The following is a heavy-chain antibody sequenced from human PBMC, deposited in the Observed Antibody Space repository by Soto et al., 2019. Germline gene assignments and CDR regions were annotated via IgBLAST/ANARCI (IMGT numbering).Heavy chain of an antibody. V-gene: IGHV1-18*01. CDR2: ISAYNGNT. CDR1: GYTFTSYG. J-gene: IGHJ4*02. Sequence: ASVKVSCKASGYTFTSYGISWVRQAPGQGLEWMGWISAYNGNTNYAQKLQGRVTMTTDTSTSTAYMELRSLRSDDTAVYYCARVPVHYDSSGLPNLPSLPRFDYWGQGTLVTVSS. D-gene: IGHD3-22*01. CDR3: ARVPVHYDSSGLPNLPSLPRFDY.